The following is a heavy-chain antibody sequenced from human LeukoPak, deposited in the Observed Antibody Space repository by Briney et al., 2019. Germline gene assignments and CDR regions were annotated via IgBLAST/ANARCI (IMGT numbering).Heavy chain of an antibody. CDR1: GDSVRSGSYS. CDR2: IFYRGST. V-gene: IGHV4-61*01. CDR3: ARARNYYYYLDV. J-gene: IGHJ6*02. Sequence: SETLSLTCNVSGDSVRSGSYSWGWVRQPAGTGLEWIGYIFYRGSTSYNPSLKSRLTISADSSKNQFSLRLSSVTAADTAVYYCARARNYYYYLDVWGQGTTVTVSS. D-gene: IGHD1-14*01.